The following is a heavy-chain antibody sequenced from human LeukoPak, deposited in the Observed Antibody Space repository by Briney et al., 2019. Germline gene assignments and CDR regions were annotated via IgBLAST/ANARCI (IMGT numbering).Heavy chain of an antibody. J-gene: IGHJ4*02. CDR3: AKEGAPFYDILTGHNYLDY. D-gene: IGHD3-9*01. V-gene: IGHV3-30*18. Sequence: GGSLRLSCAASGFTFSSFGMHWVRQAPGKGLEWMALISHDGLNKYYADSMKGRFTISRDNSKSTLYLQMNSLRAEDTAVYYCAKEGAPFYDILTGHNYLDYWGQGTLVTVSS. CDR1: GFTFSSFG. CDR2: ISHDGLNK.